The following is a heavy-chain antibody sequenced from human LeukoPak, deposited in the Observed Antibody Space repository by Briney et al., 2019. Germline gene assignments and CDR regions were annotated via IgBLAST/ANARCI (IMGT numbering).Heavy chain of an antibody. CDR1: GFTVSSNY. D-gene: IGHD2-21*02. V-gene: IGHV3-53*01. CDR2: IYSGGST. CDR3: ARGGYCGGDCWGYYFDY. J-gene: IGHJ4*02. Sequence: GSLRLSFAASGFTVSSNYMSWVRQAPGKGLEWVSVIYSGGSTYYADSVKGRFTVSRDNSKNTLYLQMNSLRAEDTAVYYCARGGYCGGDCWGYYFDYWGQGTLVTVSS.